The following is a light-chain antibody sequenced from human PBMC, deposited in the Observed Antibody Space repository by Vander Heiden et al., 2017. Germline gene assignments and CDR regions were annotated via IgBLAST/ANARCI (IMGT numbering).Light chain of an antibody. CDR1: QSVRSW. V-gene: IGKV1-5*03. CDR3: QHYDSYSWT. CDR2: KVY. Sequence: DVQMTQSPSTLSASVGDRVIITCRASQSVRSWVAWYEEKPGKAPNLLIYKVYNLESGVPSRFRGSGSETEFTLTISSLQPNDFGTYYCQHYDSYSWTFGQGTKVEIK. J-gene: IGKJ1*01.